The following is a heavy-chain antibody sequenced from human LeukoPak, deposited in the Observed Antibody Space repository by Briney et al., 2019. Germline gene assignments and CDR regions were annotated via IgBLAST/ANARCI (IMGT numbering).Heavy chain of an antibody. Sequence: GGSLRLSCAASGFTFSSYSMNWVRQAPGKGLEWVSSISSSSSYIYYADSVKGRFTISRDNAKNSLYLQMNSLRAEDTAVYYCAREWYYYDSSGCYLDYWGQGTLVTVSS. J-gene: IGHJ4*02. D-gene: IGHD3-22*01. CDR2: ISSSSSYI. V-gene: IGHV3-21*01. CDR3: AREWYYYDSSGCYLDY. CDR1: GFTFSSYS.